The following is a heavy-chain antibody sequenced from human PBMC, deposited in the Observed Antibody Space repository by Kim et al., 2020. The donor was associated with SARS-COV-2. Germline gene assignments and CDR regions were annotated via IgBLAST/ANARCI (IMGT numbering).Heavy chain of an antibody. V-gene: IGHV1-69*01. Sequence: QKVQGGVTITADASTSTAYMELSSLRSEDTAVYYCARGNFMIPTVRGFDPWGQGTLVTVSS. CDR3: ARGNFMIPTVRGFDP. J-gene: IGHJ5*02. D-gene: IGHD3-16*01.